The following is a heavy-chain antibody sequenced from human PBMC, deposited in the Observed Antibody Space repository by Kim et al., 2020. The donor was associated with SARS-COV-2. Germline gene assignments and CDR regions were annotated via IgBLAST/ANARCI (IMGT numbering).Heavy chain of an antibody. J-gene: IGHJ5*02. CDR1: GGSISSYY. Sequence: SETLSLTCTVSGGSISSYYWSWIRQPPGKGLEWIGYIYYSGSTNYNPSLKSRVTISVDTSKNQFSLKLSSVTAADTAVYYCARGYSSSWFDPWGQGTLVT. CDR2: IYYSGST. D-gene: IGHD6-13*01. CDR3: ARGYSSSWFDP. V-gene: IGHV4-59*13.